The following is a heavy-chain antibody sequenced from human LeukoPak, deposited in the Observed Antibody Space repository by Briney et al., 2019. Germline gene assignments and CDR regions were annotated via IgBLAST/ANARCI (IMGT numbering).Heavy chain of an antibody. CDR3: ARGPLDGDYGRYYYYYYMDV. V-gene: IGHV1-18*01. CDR2: LSIYNGNT. J-gene: IGHJ6*03. Sequence: ASVKVSCKASGYTFTRHGITWVRQAPGQGLEWMGWLSIYNGNTNYAQKLQGRVTMTTDTSTSTAYMELRSLRSDDTAVYYCARGPLDGDYGRYYYYYYMDVWGKGTTVTVSS. CDR1: GYTFTRHG. D-gene: IGHD4-17*01.